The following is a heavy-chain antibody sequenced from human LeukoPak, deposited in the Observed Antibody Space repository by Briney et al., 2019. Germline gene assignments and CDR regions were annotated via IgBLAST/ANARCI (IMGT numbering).Heavy chain of an antibody. CDR3: ARGAGYSSSNDY. CDR1: GGSVSSGSYY. CDR2: IYYSGST. J-gene: IGHJ4*02. D-gene: IGHD6-13*01. Sequence: SETLSLTCTVSGGSVSSGSYYWSWIRQPPGKGLEWIGYIYYSGSTNYNPSLKSRVTISVDTSKNQFPLKLSSVTAADTAVYYCARGAGYSSSNDYWGQGTLVTVSS. V-gene: IGHV4-61*01.